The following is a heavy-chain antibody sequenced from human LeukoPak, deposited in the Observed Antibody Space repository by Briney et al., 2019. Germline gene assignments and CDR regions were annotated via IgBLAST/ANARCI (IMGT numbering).Heavy chain of an antibody. CDR1: GGTFISYA. V-gene: IGHV1-69*05. D-gene: IGHD2-21*02. CDR2: IIPIFGTA. CDR3: ARDRAYCGGDCYSMGNWFDP. J-gene: IGHJ5*02. Sequence: GASVKVSCKASGGTFISYAISWVRQAPGQGLEWMGGIIPIFGTANYAQKFQGRVTITTDESTSTAYMELSSLRSEDTAVYYCARDRAYCGGDCYSMGNWFDPWGQGTLVTVSS.